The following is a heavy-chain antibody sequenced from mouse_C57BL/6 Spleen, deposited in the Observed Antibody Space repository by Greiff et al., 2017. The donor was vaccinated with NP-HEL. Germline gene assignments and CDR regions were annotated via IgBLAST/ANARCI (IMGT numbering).Heavy chain of an antibody. J-gene: IGHJ3*01. CDR3: TRDPGFAY. CDR2: IDPENGDT. V-gene: IGHV14-4*01. Sequence: VQLKESGAELVRPGASVKLSCTASGFNIKDDYMHWVKQRPEQGLEWIGWIDPENGDTEYASKFQGNATITADTSSNTAYLQLSSLTSEDTAVYYCTRDPGFAYWGQGTLVTVSA. CDR1: GFNIKDDY.